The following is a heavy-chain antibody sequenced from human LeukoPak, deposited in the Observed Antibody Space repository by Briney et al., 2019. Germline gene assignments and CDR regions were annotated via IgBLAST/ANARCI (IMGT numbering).Heavy chain of an antibody. D-gene: IGHD3-3*01. V-gene: IGHV1-69*05. Sequence: SVKVSCKASGGTFSSYAISWVRQAPGQGLEWMGGIIPIFGTANYAQKLQGRVTMITDTSTSTAYMELRSLRSDDTAVYYCARTSGSGYPNWFDPWGQGTLVTVSS. CDR1: GGTFSSYA. CDR2: IIPIFGTA. CDR3: ARTSGSGYPNWFDP. J-gene: IGHJ5*02.